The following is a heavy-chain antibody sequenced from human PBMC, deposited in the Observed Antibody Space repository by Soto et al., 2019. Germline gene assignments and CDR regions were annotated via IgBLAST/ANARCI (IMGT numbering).Heavy chain of an antibody. J-gene: IGHJ5*02. D-gene: IGHD6-13*01. Sequence: QVQLVQSGAEVKKPGSSVKVSCKASGGTFSSYAISWVRQAPGQGLEWMGGIIPIFGTANYAQKFQGRVTITADESTSTAYMELSSLRSDDTAVYYCARKGIAAAGATLKYNWFDPWGQGTLVTVSS. V-gene: IGHV1-69*01. CDR2: IIPIFGTA. CDR1: GGTFSSYA. CDR3: ARKGIAAAGATLKYNWFDP.